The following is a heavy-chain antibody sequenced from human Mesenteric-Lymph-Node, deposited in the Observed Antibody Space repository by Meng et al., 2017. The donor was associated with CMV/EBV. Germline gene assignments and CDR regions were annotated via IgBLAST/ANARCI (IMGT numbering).Heavy chain of an antibody. Sequence: GESLKISCAASGFTFSDYWMTWVRQAPGKGLEWVANIKQDGSEKYYVDSVKGRFTISRDNAKNSLYLQMNSLRAEDTAVYYCANYDFWSGYPHDYYYGMDVWGQGTTVTVSS. J-gene: IGHJ6*02. D-gene: IGHD3-3*01. V-gene: IGHV3-7*01. CDR1: GFTFSDYW. CDR3: ANYDFWSGYPHDYYYGMDV. CDR2: IKQDGSEK.